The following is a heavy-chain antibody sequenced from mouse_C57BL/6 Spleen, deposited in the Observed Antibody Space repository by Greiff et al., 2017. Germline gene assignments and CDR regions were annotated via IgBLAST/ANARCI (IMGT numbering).Heavy chain of an antibody. D-gene: IGHD2-5*01. CDR1: GYAFSSSW. Sequence: QVQLQQSGPELVKPGASVKISCKASGYAFSSSWMNWVKQRPGKGLEWIGRIYPGDGDTNYNGKFKGKATLTADKSSSTAYMQLSRLTSEDSAVYFCARGYSNYPYWYFDVWGTGTTVTVSS. CDR2: IYPGDGDT. J-gene: IGHJ1*03. CDR3: ARGYSNYPYWYFDV. V-gene: IGHV1-82*01.